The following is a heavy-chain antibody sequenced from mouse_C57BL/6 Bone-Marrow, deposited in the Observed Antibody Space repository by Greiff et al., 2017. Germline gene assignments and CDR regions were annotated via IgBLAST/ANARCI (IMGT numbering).Heavy chain of an antibody. CDR2: IDPETGGP. CDR1: GYTFTDYE. D-gene: IGHD2-10*02. J-gene: IGHJ1*03. Sequence: QVQLQQSGAELVRPGASVTLSCKASGYTFTDYEMHWVKQTHVHGLEWIGAIDPETGGPASNQKFKGKAILTADKSSSTAYMERRSLTSEDSAVDYCTTVLDWYFDVWGTGTTVTGSS. V-gene: IGHV1-15*01. CDR3: TTVLDWYFDV.